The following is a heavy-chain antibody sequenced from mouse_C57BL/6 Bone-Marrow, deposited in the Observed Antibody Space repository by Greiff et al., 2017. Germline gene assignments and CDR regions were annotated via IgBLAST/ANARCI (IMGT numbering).Heavy chain of an antibody. D-gene: IGHD1-1*01. CDR3: ARSEIITTVGADY. CDR1: GYTFTSYW. CDR2: IHPTSGST. V-gene: IGHV1-64*01. Sequence: QVQLQQSGAELVKPGASVKLSCKASGYTFTSYWMHWVKQRPGQGLEWIGMIHPTSGSTNYNAKFQSKATLTVDKSSSTAYMQLSSLTSEDSAVYYCARSEIITTVGADYWGQGTTLTVS. J-gene: IGHJ2*01.